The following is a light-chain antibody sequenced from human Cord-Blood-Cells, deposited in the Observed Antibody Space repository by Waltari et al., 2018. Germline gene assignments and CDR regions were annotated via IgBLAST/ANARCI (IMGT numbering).Light chain of an antibody. V-gene: IGLV2-14*01. CDR3: SSYTSSSVV. CDR2: DVS. CDR1: STDVAGYNS. J-gene: IGLJ2*01. Sequence: QSALTQPASVSGSPGQSIPIPCTGTSTDVAGYNSVSWYQQHPGKAPKLMIYDVSKRPSGVSNRFSGSKSGNTASLTISGLQAEDEADYYCSSYTSSSVVFGGGTKLTVL.